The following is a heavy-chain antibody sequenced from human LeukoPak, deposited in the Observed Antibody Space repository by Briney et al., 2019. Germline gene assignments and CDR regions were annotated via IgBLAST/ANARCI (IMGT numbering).Heavy chain of an antibody. Sequence: GGSLRLSCAASGFTFTTFWMSWVRQAPGKGLEWVANINQDGSAQRYVDSVKGRFTITRDNAKNSLDLQMNSLRVEDTAVYYCARGTGVDYWGQGTLVSVSS. V-gene: IGHV3-7*01. CDR2: INQDGSAQ. CDR3: ARGTGVDY. CDR1: GFTFTTFW. J-gene: IGHJ4*02. D-gene: IGHD3-10*01.